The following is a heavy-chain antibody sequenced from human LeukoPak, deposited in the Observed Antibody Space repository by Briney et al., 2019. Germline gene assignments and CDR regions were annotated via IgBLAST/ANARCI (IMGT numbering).Heavy chain of an antibody. D-gene: IGHD4-17*01. J-gene: IGHJ4*02. CDR3: ALPMGLRPHLDY. CDR2: INHSGST. CDR1: GGSFSGYY. Sequence: SETLSLTCAVYGGSFSGYYWSWIRQPPGKGLEWIGEINHSGSTNYNPSLKSRVTISVDTSKNQFSLKLSSVTAADTAVYYCALPMGLRPHLDYWGQGTLVTVSS. V-gene: IGHV4-34*01.